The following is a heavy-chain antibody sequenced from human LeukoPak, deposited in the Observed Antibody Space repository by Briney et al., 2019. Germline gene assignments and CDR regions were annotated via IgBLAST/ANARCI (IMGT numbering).Heavy chain of an antibody. J-gene: IGHJ6*02. V-gene: IGHV4-4*07. CDR3: ARLFPAAGTPYYYIMDV. CDR2: FYSSGSY. Sequence: SETLSLTCTVSGASISNYYWSWIRRPAGKGLEWIGRFYSSGSYNYNPSLKSRVTMSIDTSKNQFSLRLSSVTAADTAVYYCARLFPAAGTPYYYIMDVWGQGTTVTVSS. CDR1: GASISNYY. D-gene: IGHD6-13*01.